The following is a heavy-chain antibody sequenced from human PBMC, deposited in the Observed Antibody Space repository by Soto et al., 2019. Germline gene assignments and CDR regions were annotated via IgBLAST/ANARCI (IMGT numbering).Heavy chain of an antibody. V-gene: IGHV4-39*01. J-gene: IGHJ4*02. CDR2: IYYSGST. D-gene: IGHD1-1*01. Sequence: SETLSLICTIPGGCISSSSYYVGWSRQPPGKGLEWIGSIYYSGSTYYNPSLKSRVTISVDTSKNQLSLKLSSVTAADTAVHYCAKSEQRSPVPECWGQGTLVPGSS. CDR1: GGCISSSSYY. CDR3: AKSEQRSPVPEC.